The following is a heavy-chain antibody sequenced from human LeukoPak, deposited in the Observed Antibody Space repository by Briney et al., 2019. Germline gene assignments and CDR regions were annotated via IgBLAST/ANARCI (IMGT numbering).Heavy chain of an antibody. Sequence: PGRSLRLSCAASGFTFNSYAMHWVRQAPGKGLEWVAVISYDGSNKYYADSVKGRFTISRDISKNTLYLQMNSLRAEDTAVYYCARDWVYCTNGVCYNFDYWGQGTLVTVSS. D-gene: IGHD2-8*01. CDR1: GFTFNSYA. CDR2: ISYDGSNK. J-gene: IGHJ4*02. CDR3: ARDWVYCTNGVCYNFDY. V-gene: IGHV3-30-3*01.